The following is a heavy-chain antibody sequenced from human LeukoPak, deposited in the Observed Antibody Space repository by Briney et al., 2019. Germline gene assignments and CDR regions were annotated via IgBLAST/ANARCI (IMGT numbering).Heavy chain of an antibody. D-gene: IGHD4-23*01. Sequence: SETLSLTCTVSGGSISGYYWSWIRQPPGKGLEWIGYIYYSGSTNYNPSLKSRVTISVDTSKNQFSLKLSSVTAADTAVYYCARGSTVVTPVDYWGQGTLVTVSS. CDR1: GGSISGYY. CDR3: ARGSTVVTPVDY. J-gene: IGHJ4*02. CDR2: IYYSGST. V-gene: IGHV4-59*01.